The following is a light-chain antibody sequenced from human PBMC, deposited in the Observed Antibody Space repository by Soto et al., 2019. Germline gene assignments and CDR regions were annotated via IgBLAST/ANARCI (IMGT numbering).Light chain of an antibody. J-gene: IGKJ1*01. CDR3: QQYNTYPWT. V-gene: IGKV1-5*01. Sequence: GDRVTITCRASQSINARLAWHQQKAGKAPKVLIYDASNLESGVPSRFSGSGSGREFTLTISSLQPDDFATYYCQQYNTYPWTFGQGTKVEIK. CDR1: QSINAR. CDR2: DAS.